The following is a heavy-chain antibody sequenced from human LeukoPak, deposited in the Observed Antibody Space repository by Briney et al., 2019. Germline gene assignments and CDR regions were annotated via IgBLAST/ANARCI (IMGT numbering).Heavy chain of an antibody. Sequence: SVKVSCKASGGTFSSYAISWVRQAPGQGLEWMGRIIPILGIANYAQKFQGRVTITADKSTSTAYMELSSLRSEDTAVYYCAVVPAAMRDYGMDVWGHGTTVTVSS. J-gene: IGHJ6*02. CDR3: AVVPAAMRDYGMDV. V-gene: IGHV1-69*04. D-gene: IGHD2-2*01. CDR1: GGTFSSYA. CDR2: IIPILGIA.